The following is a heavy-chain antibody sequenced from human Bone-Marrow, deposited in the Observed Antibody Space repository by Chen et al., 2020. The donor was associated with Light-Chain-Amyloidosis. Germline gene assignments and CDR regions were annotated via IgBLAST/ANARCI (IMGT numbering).Heavy chain of an antibody. CDR2: IMSDGTMT. J-gene: IGHJ4*02. Sequence: DVQMVESGGGLVQPGGSLSLSCAASGDTISNYWMHWVRQAPGKGLVWVSRIMSDGTMTNYADSVRGRFTISRDNAKNTVHLQMNSLKAEDTGVYYCVRQFTGSKFDGWGQGTLVTVSS. CDR3: VRQFTGSKFDG. V-gene: IGHV3-74*01. D-gene: IGHD1-26*01. CDR1: GDTISNYW.